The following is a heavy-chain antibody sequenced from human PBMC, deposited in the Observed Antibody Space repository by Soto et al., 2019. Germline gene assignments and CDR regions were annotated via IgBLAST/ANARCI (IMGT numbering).Heavy chain of an antibody. Sequence: TLSLTCTVSGGSISSGGYYWSWIRQHPGKGLEWIGYIYYSGSTYYNPSLKSRVTISVDTSKNQFSLKLSSVTAADTAVYYCARGGLQTWIQLWLPDYWGQGTLVTVSS. CDR2: IYYSGST. CDR3: ARGGLQTWIQLWLPDY. J-gene: IGHJ4*02. V-gene: IGHV4-31*03. D-gene: IGHD5-18*01. CDR1: GGSISSGGYY.